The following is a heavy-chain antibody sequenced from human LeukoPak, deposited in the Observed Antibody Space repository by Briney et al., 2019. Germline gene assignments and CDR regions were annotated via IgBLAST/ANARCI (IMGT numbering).Heavy chain of an antibody. CDR1: GFTFSSYS. CDR2: ISGSGSGGST. Sequence: PGGSLRLSCAASGFTFSSYSMNWVRQAPGKGLEWVSSISGSGSGGSTYYADSVKGRFTISRDNFKNTLYLQMSGLRAEDTAVYYCAKSGYNRFDYWGQGTLVTVSS. CDR3: AKSGYNRFDY. J-gene: IGHJ4*02. D-gene: IGHD5-24*01. V-gene: IGHV3-23*01.